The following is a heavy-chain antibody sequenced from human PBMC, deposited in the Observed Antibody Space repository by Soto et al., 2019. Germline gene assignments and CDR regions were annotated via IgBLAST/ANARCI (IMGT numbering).Heavy chain of an antibody. CDR3: ARDGIVTYDSSGYYGDY. J-gene: IGHJ4*02. V-gene: IGHV1-18*04. CDR1: GYTFTSYG. CDR2: ISAYNGNT. D-gene: IGHD3-22*01. Sequence: ASVKVSCKASGYTFTSYGISWVRQAPGQGLEWMGWISAYNGNTNYAQKLQGRVTMTTDTSTSTAYMELRSLRSDDTAVYYCARDGIVTYDSSGYYGDYWGQGTLVTVSS.